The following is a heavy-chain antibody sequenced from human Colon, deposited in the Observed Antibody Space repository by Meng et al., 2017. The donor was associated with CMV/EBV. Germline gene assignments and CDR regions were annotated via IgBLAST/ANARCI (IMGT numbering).Heavy chain of an antibody. D-gene: IGHD3-9*01. CDR1: GFSFSDHA. Sequence: GASLKFSCAASGFSFSDHAMGLVRQAPGKGLDWVSAITGRSTDTFYADSVKGRFTIFRDNSNNTLYLQMSGLRAADTAVYYCARESGYGFLGSNYFDSWGQGALVTVSS. J-gene: IGHJ4*02. V-gene: IGHV3-23*01. CDR3: ARESGYGFLGSNYFDS. CDR2: ITGRSTDT.